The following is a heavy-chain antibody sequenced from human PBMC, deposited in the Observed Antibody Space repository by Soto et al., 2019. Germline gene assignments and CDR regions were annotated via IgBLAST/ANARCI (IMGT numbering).Heavy chain of an antibody. CDR1: GGTFSSYA. V-gene: IGHV1-69*13. Sequence: SVKVSCKASGGTFSSYAISWVRQAPGQGLEWMGGIIPIFGTANYAQKFQGGVTITADESTSTAYMELSSLRSEDTAVYYCARTIVVVTAGWFDPWGQGTLVTVSS. J-gene: IGHJ5*02. D-gene: IGHD2-21*02. CDR3: ARTIVVVTAGWFDP. CDR2: IIPIFGTA.